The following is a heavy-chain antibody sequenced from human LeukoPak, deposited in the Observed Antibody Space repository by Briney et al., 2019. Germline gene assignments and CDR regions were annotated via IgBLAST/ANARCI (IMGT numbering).Heavy chain of an antibody. CDR2: VYSDDIR. J-gene: IGHJ4*02. CDR1: GVAVSSSY. D-gene: IGHD3-16*01. CDR3: ARDQGMITFGGVPE. V-gene: IGHV3-53*01. Sequence: GGSLRLSCAASGVAVSSSYMSWVRQAPGKGLEWVSIVYSDDIRYYVDSVKGRFTISRDNAKNTLYLQMNSLRAEDTAVYYCARDQGMITFGGVPEWGQGTLVTVSS.